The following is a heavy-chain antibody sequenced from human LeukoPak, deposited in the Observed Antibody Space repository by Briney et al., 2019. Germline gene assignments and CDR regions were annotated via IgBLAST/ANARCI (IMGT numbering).Heavy chain of an antibody. D-gene: IGHD3-16*02. CDR2: IYTSGST. Sequence: SETLSLTCTVSGGSISSYYWSWIRQPAGKGLEWIGRIYTSGSTNYNPSLKSRVTMSVDTSKNQFSLKLSSVTAADTAMYYCAREGYDYVWGSYRPFDYWGQGTLVTVSS. J-gene: IGHJ4*02. V-gene: IGHV4-4*07. CDR3: AREGYDYVWGSYRPFDY. CDR1: GGSISSYY.